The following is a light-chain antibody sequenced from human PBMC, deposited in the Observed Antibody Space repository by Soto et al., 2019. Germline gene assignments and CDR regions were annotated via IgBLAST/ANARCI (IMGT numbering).Light chain of an antibody. Sequence: EIVMTQSTATLSVSPGERATLSCRASQSVSSKLAWYQQKPGQAPRLLIYGASTRATGIPARFSGSGSGTEFTLTISCLQSEDFAFYYCQQYSDSPPLTFGQGTKLE. CDR3: QQYSDSPPLT. CDR1: QSVSSK. CDR2: GAS. J-gene: IGKJ2*01. V-gene: IGKV3-15*01.